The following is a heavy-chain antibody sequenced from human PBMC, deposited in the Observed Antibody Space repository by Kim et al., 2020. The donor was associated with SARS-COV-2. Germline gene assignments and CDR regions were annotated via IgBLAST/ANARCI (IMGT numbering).Heavy chain of an antibody. Sequence: ADSVKGRFTISRDNAKNTLYLQMNSLRAEDTAVYYCAKDLVVRGGYGMDVWGQGTTVTVSS. D-gene: IGHD3-10*01. V-gene: IGHV3-23*01. J-gene: IGHJ6*02. CDR3: AKDLVVRGGYGMDV.